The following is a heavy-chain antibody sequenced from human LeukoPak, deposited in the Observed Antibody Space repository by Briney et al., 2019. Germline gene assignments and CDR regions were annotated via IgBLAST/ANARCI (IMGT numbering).Heavy chain of an antibody. Sequence: PGGSLRLSCEASGFTVSSDYMTWVRQAPGKGLEWVSFIYSGGSTYYADSVKGRFTTSRDNAKNSLYLQMNSLRAEDTAVYYCARDLTWYSYGYGYWGQGTLVTVSS. CDR3: ARDLTWYSYGYGY. J-gene: IGHJ4*02. D-gene: IGHD5-18*01. CDR2: IYSGGST. CDR1: GFTVSSDY. V-gene: IGHV3-53*01.